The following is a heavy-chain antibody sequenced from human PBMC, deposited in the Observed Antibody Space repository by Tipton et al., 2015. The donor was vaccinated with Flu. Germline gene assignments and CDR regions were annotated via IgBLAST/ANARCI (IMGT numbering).Heavy chain of an antibody. CDR2: IKRISDGGTT. D-gene: IGHD1-26*01. CDR1: GFPFTDAW. Sequence: QLVQSGGGLVKPGGSLRLSCVLSGFPFTDAWMTWVRQAPGKGLERLGRIKRISDGGTTEYAAPVKGRFSISKEYSTNTLFLQLNSLRIEDTAVYYCTKGHQGGLSQIDYWGQGSLVTVSS. CDR3: TKGHQGGLSQIDY. V-gene: IGHV3-15*01. J-gene: IGHJ4*02.